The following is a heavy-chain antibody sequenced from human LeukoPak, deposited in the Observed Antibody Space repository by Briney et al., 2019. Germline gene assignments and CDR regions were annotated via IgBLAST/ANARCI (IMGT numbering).Heavy chain of an antibody. D-gene: IGHD3-22*01. CDR3: ARVLVYYDSSGYLDY. CDR1: GGSTSSSSYY. V-gene: IGHV4-39*07. CDR2: IYYSGST. J-gene: IGHJ4*02. Sequence: SETLSLTCTVSGGSTSSSSYYWGWIRQPPGKGLEGIGRIYYSGSTYYNPSLKSRVTIAVDASKNQFSLKLSSVTAADTAVYYRARVLVYYDSSGYLDYWGQGTLVTVSS.